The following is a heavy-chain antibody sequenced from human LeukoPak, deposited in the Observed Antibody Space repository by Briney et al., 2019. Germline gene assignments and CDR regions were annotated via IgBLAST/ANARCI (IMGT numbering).Heavy chain of an antibody. V-gene: IGHV3-21*01. J-gene: IGHJ4*02. CDR3: AGHDYGDYNPPGIDY. CDR2: ISSSSSYI. D-gene: IGHD4-17*01. Sequence: GGSLRLSCAASGFTFSSYGMHWVRQAPGKGLEWVSSISSSSSYIYYADSVKGRFTISRDNAKNSLYLQMNSLRAEDTAVYYCAGHDYGDYNPPGIDYWGQGTLVTVSS. CDR1: GFTFSSYG.